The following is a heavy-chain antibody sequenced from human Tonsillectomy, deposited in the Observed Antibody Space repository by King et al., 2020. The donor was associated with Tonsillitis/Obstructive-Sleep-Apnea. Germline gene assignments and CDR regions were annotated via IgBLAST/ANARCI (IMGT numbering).Heavy chain of an antibody. D-gene: IGHD4-11*01. CDR3: ARLLGLTTVTTWAFDY. J-gene: IGHJ4*02. V-gene: IGHV5-51*01. CDR2: IYPGDSDT. Sequence: EVKLVESGAEVKKPGESLKISCKGSGYRFTSYWIGWVRQMPGKGLEWMGIIYPGDSDTRYSPSFRGQVTISADKSISTAYLQWSSLKASDTAIYYCARLLGLTTVTTWAFDYWGQGTLVTVSS. CDR1: GYRFTSYW.